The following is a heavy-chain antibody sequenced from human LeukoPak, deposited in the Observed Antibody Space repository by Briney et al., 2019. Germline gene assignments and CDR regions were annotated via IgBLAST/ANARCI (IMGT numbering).Heavy chain of an antibody. D-gene: IGHD3-22*01. CDR3: VKDYDSSGYYPSY. J-gene: IGHJ4*02. CDR1: GFTFSSYA. Sequence: PGGSLRLSCAASGFTFSSYAMSWVRQAPGKGLEWVSSISSSSSYIYYADSVKGRFTISRDNAKNSLYLQMNSLRAEDTALYYCVKDYDSSGYYPSYWGQGTLVTVSS. V-gene: IGHV3-21*04. CDR2: ISSSSSYI.